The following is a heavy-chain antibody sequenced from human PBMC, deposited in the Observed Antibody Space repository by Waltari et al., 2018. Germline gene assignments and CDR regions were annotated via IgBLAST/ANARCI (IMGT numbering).Heavy chain of an antibody. D-gene: IGHD3-9*01. CDR3: ARRPYDISTGGVDY. J-gene: IGHJ4*02. V-gene: IGHV4-39*02. Sequence: QVQLQESGPGLVNPSETLSLRCTVAGDSISLKSYYCVWIRQPPGRGLEWIGSFFYVGTTDNPSLKSRVSISADTSKNRFSLNLNSVNATDTAVYYCARRPYDISTGGVDYWGQGILVTVSA. CDR1: GDSISLKSYY. CDR2: FFYVGT.